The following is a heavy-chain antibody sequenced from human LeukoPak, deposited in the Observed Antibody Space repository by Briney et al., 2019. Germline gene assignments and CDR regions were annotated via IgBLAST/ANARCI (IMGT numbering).Heavy chain of an antibody. J-gene: IGHJ4*02. CDR3: ARGLGDHYSSKHWYYFDY. CDR1: GFTVSSNY. CDR2: IYSSGNT. Sequence: GGSLRLSCAASGFTVSSNYMNWVRQAPGKGLEWVSIIYSSGNTYYADSVRGRFTISRDVSKNTLYLQMSSLRAEDTAVYYCARGLGDHYSSKHWYYFDYWGQGTLVTVSS. D-gene: IGHD6-13*01. V-gene: IGHV3-53*01.